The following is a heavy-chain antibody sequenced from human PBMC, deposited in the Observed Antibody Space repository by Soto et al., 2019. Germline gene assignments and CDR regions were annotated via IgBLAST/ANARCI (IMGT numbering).Heavy chain of an antibody. CDR2: IIPIFGTA. CDR1: GGTFSSYA. V-gene: IGHV1-69*06. J-gene: IGHJ4*02. CDR3: ASSSLAVAALSYYFDY. D-gene: IGHD6-19*01. Sequence: ASVKVSCKASGGTFSSYAISWVRQAPGQGLEWMGGIIPIFGTANYAQKFQGRVTITADKSTSTAYMELSSLRSEDTAVYYCASSSLAVAALSYYFDYWGQGTLVTVSS.